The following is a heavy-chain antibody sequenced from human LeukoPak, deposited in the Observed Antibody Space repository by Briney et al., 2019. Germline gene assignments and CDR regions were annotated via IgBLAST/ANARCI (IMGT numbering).Heavy chain of an antibody. Sequence: ASVKVSCKVSGYTLTELSMHWVRQAPGKGLEWMGGFDPEDGETIYAQKFQGRVTMTEDTSTDTAYMGLSSLRSEDTAVYYCIAVAGTGFDPWGQGTLVTVSS. V-gene: IGHV1-24*01. CDR1: GYTLTELS. CDR2: FDPEDGET. CDR3: IAVAGTGFDP. J-gene: IGHJ5*02. D-gene: IGHD6-19*01.